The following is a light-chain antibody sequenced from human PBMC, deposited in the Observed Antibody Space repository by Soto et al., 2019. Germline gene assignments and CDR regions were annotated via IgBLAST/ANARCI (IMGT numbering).Light chain of an antibody. Sequence: ETVLTQSPGTVSLSPGERATLSCRTSQSVNSNYLAWYQQKPGQAPRLLIYGVFNRDTGIPDRFSGSGSATDFTLTISGLESEDSAVYYCQHYDGSPRTFGQGTKLEIK. CDR1: QSVNSNY. V-gene: IGKV3-20*01. J-gene: IGKJ2*01. CDR2: GVF. CDR3: QHYDGSPRT.